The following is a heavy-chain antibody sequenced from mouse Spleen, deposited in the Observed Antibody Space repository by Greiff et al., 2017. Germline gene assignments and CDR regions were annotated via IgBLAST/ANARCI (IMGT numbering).Heavy chain of an antibody. V-gene: IGHV3-6*02. CDR3: AIYYGYDWFAY. CDR1: GYSITSGYY. CDR2: ISYDGSN. D-gene: IGHD2-2*01. J-gene: IGHJ3*01. Sequence: EVQLVESGPGLVKPSQSLSLTCSVTGYSITSGYYWNWIRQFPGNKLEWMGYISYDGSNNYNPSLKNRISITRDTSKNQFFLKLNSVTTEDTATYYCAIYYGYDWFAYWGQGTLVTVSA.